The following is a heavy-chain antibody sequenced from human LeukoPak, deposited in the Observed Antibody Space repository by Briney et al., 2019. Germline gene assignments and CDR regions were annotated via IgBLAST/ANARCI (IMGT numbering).Heavy chain of an antibody. J-gene: IGHJ6*02. CDR1: GGSFSGYY. CDR2: INHSGGT. D-gene: IGHD6-19*01. Sequence: PSETLSPTCAVYGGSFSGYYWSWIRQPPGKGLEWIGEINHSGGTNYNPSLKSRVTISVDTSKNQFSLKLSSVTAADTAVYYCARVYSSGWPNYYYYGMDVWGQGTTVTVSS. CDR3: ARVYSSGWPNYYYYGMDV. V-gene: IGHV4-34*01.